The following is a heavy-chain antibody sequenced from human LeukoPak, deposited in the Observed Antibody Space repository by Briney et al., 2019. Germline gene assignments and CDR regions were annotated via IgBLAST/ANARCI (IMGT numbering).Heavy chain of an antibody. V-gene: IGHV4-30-2*01. Sequence: SETLSLTCAVSGGSISSGGYSWSWLRQPPGKGLEWIGYIYHSGSTYYNPSLKSRVTISVDRSKNQFSLKLSSVTAADTAVYYCARYDFLSGYFDYWGQGTLVTVSS. D-gene: IGHD3-3*01. J-gene: IGHJ4*02. CDR3: ARYDFLSGYFDY. CDR1: GGSISSGGYS. CDR2: IYHSGST.